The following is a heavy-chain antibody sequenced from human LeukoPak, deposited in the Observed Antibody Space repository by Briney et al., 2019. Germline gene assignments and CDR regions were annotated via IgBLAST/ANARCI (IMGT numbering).Heavy chain of an antibody. Sequence: PGRSLRLSCAASGFTFSSYGMHWVRQAPGKGLEWVAVISYDGSNKYYADSVKGRFTISRDNSKNTLYLQMNSLRAEDTAVYYCARGTTVTTDFDYWGQGTLVTVSS. J-gene: IGHJ4*02. V-gene: IGHV3-30*19. CDR1: GFTFSSYG. CDR2: ISYDGSNK. D-gene: IGHD4-17*01. CDR3: ARGTTVTTDFDY.